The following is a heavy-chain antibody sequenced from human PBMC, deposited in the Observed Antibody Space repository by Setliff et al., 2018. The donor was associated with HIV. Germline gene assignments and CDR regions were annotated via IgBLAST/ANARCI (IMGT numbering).Heavy chain of an antibody. Sequence: GASVKVSCKVSRNTFTGYYLHWVRQAPGQGFEYMGWIDPNTGGGDNAQKFQGRFTMTRDPSSRSVYMELIRLRPDDTAVYYCATGRREGNWFDPWGQGTLVTVSS. V-gene: IGHV1-2*02. CDR3: ATGRREGNWFDP. CDR1: RNTFTGYY. J-gene: IGHJ5*02. CDR2: IDPNTGGG.